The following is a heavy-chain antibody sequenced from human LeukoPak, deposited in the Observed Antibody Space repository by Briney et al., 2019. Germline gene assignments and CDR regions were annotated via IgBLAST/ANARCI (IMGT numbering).Heavy chain of an antibody. D-gene: IGHD3-22*01. V-gene: IGHV1-18*01. CDR1: GYTFTSYG. Sequence: GASVKVSCKASGYTFTSYGISWVRQAPGQGLEWMGWISAYNGNTNYAQKLQGRVTMTTDTSTSTAYMELKSLRSDDTAVYYCARDSSGYRKPNWFDPWGQGTLVTVSS. CDR3: ARDSSGYRKPNWFDP. CDR2: ISAYNGNT. J-gene: IGHJ5*02.